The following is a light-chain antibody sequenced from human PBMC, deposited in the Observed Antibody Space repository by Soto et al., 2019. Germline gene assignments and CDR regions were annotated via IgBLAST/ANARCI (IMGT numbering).Light chain of an antibody. CDR3: QQNYRILIT. V-gene: IGKV1-39*01. J-gene: IGKJ5*01. CDR2: ATS. CDR1: QNITTY. Sequence: DIQMTQSPSSLSASVGDRVTITCRASQNITTYLNWYQQKPGKAPKLLIYATSTLQSGVQSRFSGGGSGTDFTLTVSSLQPEDFATYYCQQNYRILITFGHGTRLEN.